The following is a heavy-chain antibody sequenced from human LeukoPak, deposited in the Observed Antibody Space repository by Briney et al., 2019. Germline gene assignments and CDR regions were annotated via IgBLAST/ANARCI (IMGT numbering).Heavy chain of an antibody. V-gene: IGHV4-39*01. Sequence: SETLSLTCTVSGGSISSSSYYWVGMRQPLGKGLVGMGSIYYSGTTYYNPSLKSRVAISVDTSKNQFSLKLSPVPAAETDVYYCTRHYGPWGQGTLVTVSS. D-gene: IGHD4-17*01. J-gene: IGHJ5*02. CDR2: IYYSGTT. CDR3: TRHYGP. CDR1: GGSISSSSYY.